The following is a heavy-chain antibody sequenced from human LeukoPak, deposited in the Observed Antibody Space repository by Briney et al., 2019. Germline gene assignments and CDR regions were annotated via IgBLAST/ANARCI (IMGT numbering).Heavy chain of an antibody. D-gene: IGHD3-22*01. CDR1: GFTFSSYP. V-gene: IGHV3-64*01. J-gene: IGHJ4*02. CDR2: ISSNGDST. Sequence: GGSLRLSCAASGFTFSSYPMHWVRQAPGKGLEYVSGISSNGDSTYYANSVRGRFTISRDNSKNTLYLQMGSLRAEDMAVYYCAREYYYEELDYWGQGTLVTVSS. CDR3: AREYYYEELDY.